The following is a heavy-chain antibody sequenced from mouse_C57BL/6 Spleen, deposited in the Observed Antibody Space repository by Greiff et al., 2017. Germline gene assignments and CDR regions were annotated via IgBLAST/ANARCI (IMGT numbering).Heavy chain of an antibody. CDR1: GYTFTSYT. V-gene: IGHV1-4*01. J-gene: IGHJ2*01. Sequence: VQLQQSGPELARPGASVKMSCKASGYTFTSYTMHWVKQRPGKGLGWIGYINPSSGYTKYNQKFKDKATLTADKSSSTAYMKLSSLTSADSSVYYCARSEWYYGSSCDYWGQGTTLTVSS. CDR2: INPSSGYT. D-gene: IGHD1-1*01. CDR3: ARSEWYYGSSCDY.